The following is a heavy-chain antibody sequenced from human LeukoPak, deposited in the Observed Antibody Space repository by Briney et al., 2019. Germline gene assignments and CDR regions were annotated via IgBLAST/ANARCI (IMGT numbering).Heavy chain of an antibody. V-gene: IGHV4-59*11. D-gene: IGHD6-13*01. J-gene: IGHJ5*02. CDR3: ARLAAAGNQYWFDR. CDR1: GESISGHY. Sequence: SETLSLTCTVSGESISGHYWSWIRQPPGKGLDWIGNIHYSGSTKYNPSLKSRVTISLDTSKNQFSLKLSSVTAADTAVYFCARLAAAGNQYWFDRWGQGTLVTVSS. CDR2: IHYSGST.